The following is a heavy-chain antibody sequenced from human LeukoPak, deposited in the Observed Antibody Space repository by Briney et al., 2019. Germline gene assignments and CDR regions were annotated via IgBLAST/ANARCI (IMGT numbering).Heavy chain of an antibody. V-gene: IGHV3-30*03. J-gene: IGHJ4*02. D-gene: IGHD5-12*01. CDR1: GFTFFSYG. CDR3: ARGGFDQSFDY. CDR2: ISYDGSNK. Sequence: PGGSLRLSCAASGFTFFSYGMHWVRQAPGKGLEWVAGISYDGSNKYYVDSVKGRFTISRDNSKNSLYLQMNSLRAEDTAVYYCARGGFDQSFDYWGQGTLVTVSS.